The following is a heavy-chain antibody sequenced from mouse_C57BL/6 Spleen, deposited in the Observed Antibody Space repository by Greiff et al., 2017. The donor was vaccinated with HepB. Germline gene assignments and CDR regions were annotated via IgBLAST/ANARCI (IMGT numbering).Heavy chain of an antibody. CDR2: IYPGDGDT. D-gene: IGHD1-1*02. V-gene: IGHV1-82*01. Sequence: VQLQQSGPELVKPGASVKISCKASGYAFSSSWMNWVKQRPGKGLEWIGRIYPGDGDTNYNGKFKGKATLTADKSSSTAYMQLSSLTSEDSAVYFCARDGDYGMDYWGQGTSVTVSS. J-gene: IGHJ4*01. CDR1: GYAFSSSW. CDR3: ARDGDYGMDY.